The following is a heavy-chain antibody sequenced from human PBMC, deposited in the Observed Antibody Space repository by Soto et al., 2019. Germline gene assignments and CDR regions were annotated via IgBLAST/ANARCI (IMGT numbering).Heavy chain of an antibody. V-gene: IGHV4-34*01. CDR3: AREARFPRSWFYS. Sequence: SETLSLTCGVYGGSFRNYYWIWVRQPPGKGLEWIGEVNHSGEATYKPSLQSRVTISLDTTNNHFSLKMTSVTAADTAIYFCAREARFPRSWFYSWGQGNQVTVPS. CDR2: VNHSGEA. CDR1: GGSFRNYY. J-gene: IGHJ5*01.